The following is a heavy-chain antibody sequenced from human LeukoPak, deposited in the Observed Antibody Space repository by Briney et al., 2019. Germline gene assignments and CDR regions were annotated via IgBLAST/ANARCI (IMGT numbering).Heavy chain of an antibody. J-gene: IGHJ5*02. CDR1: GFPFSSHA. Sequence: GGSLRLCCAASGFPFSSHAMSWVRQPPGKGLEWVATISNGKTYYADSVRGRFAISRDDSTNTVYLHMNSLRYEDTALYHCVREAGYCAPVCVKTNWFDPWGQGTLVTVSS. CDR2: ISNGKT. D-gene: IGHD2-15*01. CDR3: VREAGYCAPVCVKTNWFDP. V-gene: IGHV3-23*01.